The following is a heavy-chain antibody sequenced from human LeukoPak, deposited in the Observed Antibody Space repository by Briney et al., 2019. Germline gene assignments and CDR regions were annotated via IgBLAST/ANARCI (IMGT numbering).Heavy chain of an antibody. CDR1: GGPIRSYY. V-gene: IGHV4-4*09. CDR3: ARGRYFDWVFYFDL. Sequence: SETLSLTCTVSGGPIRSYYWSWIRQPPGKGLEWIGYIYTSGSTNYNPSLESRVTISVDTSKNQFSLKLSSVTAADTAVYYCARGRYFDWVFYFDLWGQGTLVTASS. D-gene: IGHD3-9*01. CDR2: IYTSGST. J-gene: IGHJ4*02.